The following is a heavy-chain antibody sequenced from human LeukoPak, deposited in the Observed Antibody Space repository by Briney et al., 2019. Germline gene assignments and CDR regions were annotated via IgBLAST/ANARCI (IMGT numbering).Heavy chain of an antibody. CDR1: GGSISSGGYY. D-gene: IGHD4-4*01. V-gene: IGHV4-31*03. Sequence: KPSETLSLTCTVSGGSISSGGYYWSWIRQHPGKGLEWIGYIYYSGSTYYNPSLKTRVTISVDTSKNQFSLKLSSVTAADTAVYYCARDLTTVPYYYYGMDVWGQGTTVTVSS. CDR3: ARDLTTVPYYYYGMDV. J-gene: IGHJ6*02. CDR2: IYYSGST.